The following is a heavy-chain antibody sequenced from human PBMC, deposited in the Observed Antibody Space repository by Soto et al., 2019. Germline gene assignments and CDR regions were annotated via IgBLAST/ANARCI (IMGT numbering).Heavy chain of an antibody. D-gene: IGHD2-15*01. CDR2: IKSKTDGGAT. CDR1: GFTFSNAW. J-gene: IGHJ6*02. CDR3: TTDHRGYCSGGSCYGPYGMDV. Sequence: GGSLRLSCAASGFTFSNAWMNWVRQAPGKGLEWVGRIKSKTDGGATDYAAPVKGRFTISRADSKNTQYRQMNSLKTEDTAVYYCTTDHRGYCSGGSCYGPYGMDVWGQGTTVTVSS. V-gene: IGHV3-15*07.